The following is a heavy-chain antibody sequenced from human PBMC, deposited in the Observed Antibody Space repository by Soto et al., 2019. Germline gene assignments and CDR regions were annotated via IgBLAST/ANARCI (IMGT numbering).Heavy chain of an antibody. CDR3: ARVGLKYQLLFARKRKNWFDP. V-gene: IGHV5-10-1*01. CDR1: GYSFTSYW. J-gene: IGHJ5*02. D-gene: IGHD2-2*01. Sequence: PGESLKISCKGSGYSFTSYWISWVRQMPGKGLEWMGRIDPSDSYTNYSPSFQGHVTISADKPISTAYLQWSSLKASDTAMYYCARVGLKYQLLFARKRKNWFDPWGQGTLVTVSS. CDR2: IDPSDSYT.